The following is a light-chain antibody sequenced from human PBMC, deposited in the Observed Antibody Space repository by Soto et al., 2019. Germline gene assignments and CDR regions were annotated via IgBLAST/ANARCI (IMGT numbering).Light chain of an antibody. CDR1: QSISSY. Sequence: DLHMTQSPSSLSASVGDIVTSTFLSSQSISSYLNWYQQKPGKAPKLLMYKASSLESGVPSRFSGSGSGTDFTLTISRLEPEDFAVYYCQQYGSSPQTFGQGTKVDIK. J-gene: IGKJ1*01. CDR3: QQYGSSPQT. V-gene: IGKV1-5*03. CDR2: KAS.